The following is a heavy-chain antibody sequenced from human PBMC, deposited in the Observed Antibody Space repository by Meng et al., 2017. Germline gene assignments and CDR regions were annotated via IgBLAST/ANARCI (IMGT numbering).Heavy chain of an antibody. CDR1: GYNFPDYY. CDR2: INPKSGDT. Sequence: QLVQSRAEMQKTGAARNVSSKPSGYNFPDYYIHWVRRAPGQGLEWMGRINPKSGDTHYAQKFQARVTMTGDTSISTAYMELSGLRSDDTAMYYCARDEDISAAGKLFGDYWGQGTLVTVSS. J-gene: IGHJ4*02. CDR3: ARDEDISAAGKLFGDY. V-gene: IGHV1-2*06. D-gene: IGHD6-25*01.